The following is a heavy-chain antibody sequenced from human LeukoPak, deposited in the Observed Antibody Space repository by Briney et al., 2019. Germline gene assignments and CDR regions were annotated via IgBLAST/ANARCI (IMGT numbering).Heavy chain of an antibody. D-gene: IGHD1-14*01. V-gene: IGHV4-59*12. CDR1: GGSISSYY. J-gene: IGHJ4*02. CDR3: ARVNSWTEEPDTGFDY. CDR2: IYYSGST. Sequence: SETLSLTCTVSGGSISSYYWSWIRQPPGKGLEWIGYIYYSGSTNYNPSLKSRVTISVDTSKNQFSLHLDSVTPEDTAVYFCARVNSWTEEPDTGFDYWGQGTLVTVSS.